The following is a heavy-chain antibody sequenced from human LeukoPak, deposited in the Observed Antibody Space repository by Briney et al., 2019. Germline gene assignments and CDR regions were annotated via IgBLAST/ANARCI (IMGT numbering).Heavy chain of an antibody. CDR1: GGSFSGYY. CDR2: INHSGSA. Sequence: SETLSLTCAVYGGSFSGYYWSWIRQPPGKGLEWIGEINHSGSANYNPSLKSRVTISVDTTKNQFSLKLSSVTAADTAVYYCARAVYYYDSSGCDFTLDYWGQGTLVTVSS. D-gene: IGHD3-22*01. CDR3: ARAVYYYDSSGCDFTLDY. V-gene: IGHV4-34*01. J-gene: IGHJ4*02.